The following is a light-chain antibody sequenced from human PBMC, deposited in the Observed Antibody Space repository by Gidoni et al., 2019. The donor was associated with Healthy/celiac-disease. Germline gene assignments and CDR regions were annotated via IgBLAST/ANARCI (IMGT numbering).Light chain of an antibody. J-gene: IGKJ5*01. CDR2: GAS. CDR3: QQNGRSSIT. V-gene: IGKV3-20*01. Sequence: VLTQSQGTLSLSPGDRATLSCSASQSVSSSYLAWYQQKPGQAPRLLIYGASSRATGIPDRFSGGGSGTDFTLTISRLEPDDFAVYYCQQNGRSSITFGQGKRLEIK. CDR1: QSVSSSY.